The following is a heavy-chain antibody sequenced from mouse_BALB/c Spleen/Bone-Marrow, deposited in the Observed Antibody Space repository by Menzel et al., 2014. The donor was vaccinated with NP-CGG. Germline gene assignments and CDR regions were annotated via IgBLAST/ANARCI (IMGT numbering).Heavy chain of an antibody. V-gene: IGHV1S5*01. CDR3: ARFDGYDVGFAY. CDR2: IYPGSGTA. J-gene: IGHJ3*01. CDR1: GYTFTSYW. D-gene: IGHD2-2*01. Sequence: QVHVKQSGSELVRPGASVKLSCKASGYTFTSYWMHWVKQRPGQGLGWIGNIYPGSGTAKYDEKFKNKATLTVDTSSSTAYMQLSSLTSEDSAVYYCARFDGYDVGFAYWGQGTLVTVS.